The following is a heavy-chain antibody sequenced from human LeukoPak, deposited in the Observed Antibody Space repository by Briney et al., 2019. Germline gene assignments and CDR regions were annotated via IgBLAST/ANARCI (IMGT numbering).Heavy chain of an antibody. CDR2: ISSSGSTI. Sequence: GGSLRLSCAASGFTFSSYEMNWVRQAPGKGLEWVSYISSSGSTIYYADSVKGRFTISRDNAKNSLYLQMNGLRAEDTAVYYCARDPFGSRFGELFAPHFDYWGQGTLVTVSS. CDR3: ARDPFGSRFGELFAPHFDY. V-gene: IGHV3-48*03. D-gene: IGHD3-10*01. CDR1: GFTFSSYE. J-gene: IGHJ4*02.